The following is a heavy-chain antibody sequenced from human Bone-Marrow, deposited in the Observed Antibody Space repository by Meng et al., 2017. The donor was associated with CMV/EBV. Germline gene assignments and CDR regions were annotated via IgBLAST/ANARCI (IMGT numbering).Heavy chain of an antibody. CDR1: GFTFNTYA. D-gene: IGHD3-3*01. CDR3: AKYYDFWSGYSLDPPYTAHLDY. J-gene: IGHJ4*02. CDR2: ISGGGDNT. V-gene: IGHV3-23*01. Sequence: GGSLRLSCAASGFTFNTYAMTWVRQAPGKGLEWVSAISGGGDNTYYVDSVKGRFTISRDNSKNTLYLQMNSLRAEDTALYYCAKYYDFWSGYSLDPPYTAHLDYWGQGTLVTVSS.